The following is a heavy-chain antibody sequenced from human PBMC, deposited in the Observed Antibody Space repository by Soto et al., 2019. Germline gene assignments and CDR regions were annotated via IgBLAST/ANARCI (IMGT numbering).Heavy chain of an antibody. CDR2: MNPNSGNT. Sequence: ASVKVSCKASGYTFTNCGISWVRQAPGQGLEWMGWMNPNSGNTGYAQKFQGRVTMTRNTSISTAYMELSSLRSEDTAVYYCARVRLYDSSGYYPNLNWFDPWGQGTLVTVSS. D-gene: IGHD3-22*01. V-gene: IGHV1-8*02. J-gene: IGHJ5*02. CDR3: ARVRLYDSSGYYPNLNWFDP. CDR1: GYTFTNCG.